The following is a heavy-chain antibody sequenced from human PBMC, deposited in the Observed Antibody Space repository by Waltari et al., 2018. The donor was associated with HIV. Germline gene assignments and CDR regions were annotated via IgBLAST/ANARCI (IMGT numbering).Heavy chain of an antibody. D-gene: IGHD3-16*01. Sequence: QVQLQESGPGLVQPSETLSLTCTVSGGSISGYYWSWIRQPGGKGLEWIGRMSTSGSTNYNASLESRGTMAVDTSKNQFSLKLTSVTAADTAVYYCARENDTSWRALGHWGQGTLVTVSS. CDR3: ARENDTSWRALGH. CDR2: MSTSGST. J-gene: IGHJ4*02. CDR1: GGSISGYY. V-gene: IGHV4-4*07.